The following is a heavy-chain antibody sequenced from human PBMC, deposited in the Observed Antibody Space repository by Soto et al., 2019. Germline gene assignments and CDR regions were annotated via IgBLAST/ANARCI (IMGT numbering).Heavy chain of an antibody. Sequence: PSETLSLTCAVSGGSISSGGYSWSWIRQPPGKGLEWIGYIYHSGSTYYNPSLKSRVTISVDKSKNQFSLKLSSVTAADTAVYCCARAPIVGATTRPMDDWGQGTLVTVSS. D-gene: IGHD1-26*01. V-gene: IGHV4-30-2*01. CDR1: GGSISSGGYS. J-gene: IGHJ4*02. CDR2: IYHSGST. CDR3: ARAPIVGATTRPMDD.